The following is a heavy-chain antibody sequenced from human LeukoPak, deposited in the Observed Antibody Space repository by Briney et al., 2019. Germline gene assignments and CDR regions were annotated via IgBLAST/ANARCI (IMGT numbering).Heavy chain of an antibody. J-gene: IGHJ4*02. Sequence: PSETLSHSCSVSGDFLSRNYWSWIWDPLGKGVEWRGFIYMGGSINYNPALKSRVTISVDTSKNQFSLRLTSVTPADTAVYYCAREIWLQDGHTIDYWGPGTLVTVSS. V-gene: IGHV4-59*01. CDR1: GDFLSRNY. D-gene: IGHD5-24*01. CDR2: IYMGGSI. CDR3: AREIWLQDGHTIDY.